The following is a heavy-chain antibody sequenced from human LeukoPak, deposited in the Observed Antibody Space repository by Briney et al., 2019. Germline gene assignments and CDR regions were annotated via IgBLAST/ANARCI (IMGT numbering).Heavy chain of an antibody. J-gene: IGHJ3*02. Sequence: PGGSLRLSCAASGFTFSSYGMHWVRQAPGKGLEWVAVIWYDGSNKYYADSVKGRFTIFRDNSKNTLYLQMNSLRAEDTAVYYCAREDYSSSWYDAFDIWGQGTMVTVSS. CDR1: GFTFSSYG. V-gene: IGHV3-33*01. D-gene: IGHD6-13*01. CDR3: AREDYSSSWYDAFDI. CDR2: IWYDGSNK.